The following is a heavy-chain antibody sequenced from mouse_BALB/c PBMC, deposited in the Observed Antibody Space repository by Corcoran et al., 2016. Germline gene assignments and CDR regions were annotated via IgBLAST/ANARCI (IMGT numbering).Heavy chain of an antibody. CDR2: INPNNGGT. V-gene: IGHV1-18*01. D-gene: IGHD2-4*01. J-gene: IGHJ2*01. Sequence: EVLLQQSGPELVKPGASVKIPCKASGYTFTDYNMDWGKQSPGQSLEWIGDINPNNGGTIDNQKFKGKATLTVDKSSSTAYMEFRSLTSEETAAYYCARRGNYGPRYYFDYGGQGTTLTVSS. CDR1: GYTFTDYN. CDR3: ARRGNYGPRYYFDY.